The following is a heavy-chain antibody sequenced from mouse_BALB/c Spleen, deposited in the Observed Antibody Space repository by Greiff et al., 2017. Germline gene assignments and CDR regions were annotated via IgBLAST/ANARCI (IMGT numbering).Heavy chain of an antibody. D-gene: IGHD3-3*01. CDR2: ISSGGSYT. CDR1: GFTFSSYA. CDR3: ARDGDPTYAMDY. V-gene: IGHV5-9-4*01. Sequence: EVQLVESGGGLVKPGGSLKLSCAASGFTFSSYAMSWVRQSPEKRLEWVAEISSGGSYTYYPDTVTGRFTISRDNAKNTLYLEMSSLRSEDTAMYYCARDGDPTYAMDYWGQGTSVTVSS. J-gene: IGHJ4*01.